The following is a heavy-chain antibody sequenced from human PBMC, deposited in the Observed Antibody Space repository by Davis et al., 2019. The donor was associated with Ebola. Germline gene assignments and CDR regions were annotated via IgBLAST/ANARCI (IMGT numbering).Heavy chain of an antibody. V-gene: IGHV3-9*01. CDR1: GFTFDDYA. J-gene: IGHJ4*02. CDR2: ISWNSGSI. D-gene: IGHD6-25*01. CDR3: ARGTYSSVYYFDY. Sequence: PGGSLRLSCAASGFTFDDYAMHWVRQAPGKGLEWVSGISWNSGSIGYADSVKGRFTISRDNAKNSLYLQMNSLRAEDTAVYYCARGTYSSVYYFDYWGQGTLVTVSS.